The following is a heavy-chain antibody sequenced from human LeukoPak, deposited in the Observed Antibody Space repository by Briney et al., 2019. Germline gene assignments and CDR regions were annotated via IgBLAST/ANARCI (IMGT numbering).Heavy chain of an antibody. D-gene: IGHD3-22*01. J-gene: IGHJ3*02. CDR2: IYTSGST. V-gene: IGHV4-4*09. Sequence: PSETLSLTCTVSGGSISSYYWSWIRQPPGKGLEWIGYIYTSGSTNYNPSLKSRVTISVDTSKNQFSLKLISVTAADTAVYYCARHYYYDSSGYYLGAFDIWGQGTMVTVSS. CDR1: GGSISSYY. CDR3: ARHYYYDSSGYYLGAFDI.